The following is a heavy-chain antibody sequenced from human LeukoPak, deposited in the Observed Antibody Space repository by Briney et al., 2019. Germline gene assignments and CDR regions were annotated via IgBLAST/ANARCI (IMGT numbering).Heavy chain of an antibody. CDR3: AKEGYSGDSGPIAY. D-gene: IGHD1-26*01. CDR1: RFTFNEFA. CDR2: ITAGATDT. V-gene: IGHV3-23*01. Sequence: PGGSLRLSCAASRFTFNEFAMSWVRQVPGKGLKWVSVITAGATDTYYADSVRGRFTISRDDSKNTLYLQMNSLRAEDTAVYYCAKEGYSGDSGPIAYWGQGTLVTVSS. J-gene: IGHJ4*02.